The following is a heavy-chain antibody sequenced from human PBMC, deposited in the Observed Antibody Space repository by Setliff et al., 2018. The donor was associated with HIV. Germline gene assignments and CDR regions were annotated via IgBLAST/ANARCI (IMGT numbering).Heavy chain of an antibody. J-gene: IGHJ5*02. Sequence: ASVKVSCKASGYVFSDFYIHWIRQAPGQGLEWVGRINSKSGFTYIAQKFRDRVTMTRDTLKSTVYMEVSNLTPDDTAVYYCTRSNFDVFNRNWFDPWGQGTLVTVSS. CDR2: INSKSGFT. V-gene: IGHV1-2*06. D-gene: IGHD3-10*02. CDR1: GYVFSDFY. CDR3: TRSNFDVFNRNWFDP.